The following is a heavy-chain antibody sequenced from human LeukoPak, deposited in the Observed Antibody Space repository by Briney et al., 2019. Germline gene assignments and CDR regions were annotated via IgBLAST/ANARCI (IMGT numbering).Heavy chain of an antibody. CDR1: GFTFDDYA. CDR3: TRVTTNGYFEY. J-gene: IGHJ4*02. D-gene: IGHD1/OR15-1a*01. V-gene: IGHV3-43*02. Sequence: GGSLRLSCAASGFTFDDYAMHWVRQAPGKGLEWVSLISGDGGSTYYADSVKGRFTISRDNSKNSLYLQMNSLRDEDTAVYFCTRVTTNGYFEYWGQGTLVTVSS. CDR2: ISGDGGST.